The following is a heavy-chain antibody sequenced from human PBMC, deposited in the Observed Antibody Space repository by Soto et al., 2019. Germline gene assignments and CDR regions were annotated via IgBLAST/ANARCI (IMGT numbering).Heavy chain of an antibody. D-gene: IGHD3-10*01. CDR1: GVSISSGNW. CDR3: ARLVYDTRLNYMYFDF. Sequence: QVKLQESGPGLATPSGTLSLTCAVSGVSISSGNWWTWVRQSPQRGLEYIGEIFHDGTANYYPSFERRVAISVDTSKNQFSLKLSSVTAADTALYFCARLVYDTRLNYMYFDFWGQGPLVTVSS. CDR2: IFHDGTA. J-gene: IGHJ4*02. V-gene: IGHV4-4*02.